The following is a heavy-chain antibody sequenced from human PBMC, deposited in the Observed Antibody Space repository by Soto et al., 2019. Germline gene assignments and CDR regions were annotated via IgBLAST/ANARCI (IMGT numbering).Heavy chain of an antibody. D-gene: IGHD1-26*01. CDR2: INTGETT. V-gene: IGHV4-4*07. J-gene: IGHJ6*02. CDR1: GGSISSNY. CDR3: ARDVRWDRGLDV. Sequence: SETLSLTCTVSGGSISSNYWSWIRQPAGKGLEWIGRINTGETTNYNPSLKRRVSMSVDTSKNQFSLKVNSMTAADTAVYYCARDVRWDRGLDVWGQGTTVTVSS.